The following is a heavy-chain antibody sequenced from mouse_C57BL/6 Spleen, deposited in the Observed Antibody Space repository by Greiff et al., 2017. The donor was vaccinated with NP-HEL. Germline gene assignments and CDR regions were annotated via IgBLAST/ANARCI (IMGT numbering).Heavy chain of an antibody. CDR1: GYAFSSYW. D-gene: IGHD3-2*02. J-gene: IGHJ2*01. Sequence: QVQLQQSGAELVKPGASVKISCKASGYAFSSYWMNWVKQRPGKGLEWIGQIYPGDGDTNYNGKFKGKATLTADKSSSTAYMQLSSLTSEDSAVYFCARSGDSSGPFDYWGQGTTLTVSS. CDR3: ARSGDSSGPFDY. CDR2: IYPGDGDT. V-gene: IGHV1-80*01.